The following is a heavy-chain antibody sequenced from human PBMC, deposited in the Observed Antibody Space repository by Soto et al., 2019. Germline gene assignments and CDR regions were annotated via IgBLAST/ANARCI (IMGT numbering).Heavy chain of an antibody. CDR2: VYPGDSDT. V-gene: IGHV5-51*01. D-gene: IGHD3-22*01. CDR1: GYSFGKHW. J-gene: IGHJ4*02. Sequence: PGESLNISCQTSGYSFGKHWIGWVRQLPGKGLEWMGVVYPGDSDTIYGPSFQGQVTISADNSITTAYLQWSSLKASDSGIYYCARRAYDSGWPYFDHWGQGVQVTVSS. CDR3: ARRAYDSGWPYFDH.